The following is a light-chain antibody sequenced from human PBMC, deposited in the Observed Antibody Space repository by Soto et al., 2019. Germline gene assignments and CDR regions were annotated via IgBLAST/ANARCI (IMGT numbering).Light chain of an antibody. V-gene: IGLV2-11*01. CDR1: SSDVGGYNY. J-gene: IGLJ1*01. Sequence: QSELTQPRSVSGSPGQSVTISCTGTSSDVGGYNYVSWYQQHPGKAPKLMIYDVTTRPSGVPDRFSGSKSGNTASLTISGLQAEDEADYYCSSHAGSSVVFGTGTKVTVL. CDR3: SSHAGSSVV. CDR2: DVT.